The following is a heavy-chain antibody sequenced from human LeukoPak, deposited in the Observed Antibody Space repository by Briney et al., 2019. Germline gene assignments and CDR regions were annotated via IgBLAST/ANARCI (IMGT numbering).Heavy chain of an antibody. J-gene: IGHJ4*02. D-gene: IGHD4-17*01. CDR2: ISSSSTI. CDR1: GFTFSSYS. Sequence: GGSLRLSCAASGFTFSSYSMNWVRQAPGKGLEWVSYISSSSTIYYADSVKGRFTISRDNAKNSLYLQMNSLRAEDTAVYYCARERRTVTTDYWGEGTRVTVSS. CDR3: ARERRTVTTDY. V-gene: IGHV3-48*01.